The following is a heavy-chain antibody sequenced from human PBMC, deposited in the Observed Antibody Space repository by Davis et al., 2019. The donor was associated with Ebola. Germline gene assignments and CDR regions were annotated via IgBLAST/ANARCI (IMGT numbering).Heavy chain of an antibody. CDR2: IIPILGIA. J-gene: IGHJ6*02. D-gene: IGHD2-2*01. CDR1: GYTFTSYG. Sequence: SVKVSCKASGYTFTSYGISWVRQAPGQGLEWMGRIIPILGIANYAQQFQGRVTITADKSTSTAYMELSSLRSEDTAVYYCARDKDIVVVPAAKDGKYYYYGMDVWGQGTTVTVSS. V-gene: IGHV1-69*04. CDR3: ARDKDIVVVPAAKDGKYYYYGMDV.